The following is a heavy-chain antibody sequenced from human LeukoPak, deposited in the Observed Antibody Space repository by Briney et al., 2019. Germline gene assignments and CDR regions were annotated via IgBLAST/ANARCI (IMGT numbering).Heavy chain of an antibody. D-gene: IGHD3-22*01. CDR1: GFTFSSYG. CDR3: AKVRNYYDSSGYYDY. CDR2: IRYDGSNK. Sequence: GGSLRLSCAASGFTFSSYGMDWVRQAPGKGLEWVAFIRYDGSNKYYADSVKGRNTISRDNPKNTLYLQMNSLRAEDTAVYYCAKVRNYYDSSGYYDYWGQGTLVTVSS. J-gene: IGHJ4*02. V-gene: IGHV3-30*02.